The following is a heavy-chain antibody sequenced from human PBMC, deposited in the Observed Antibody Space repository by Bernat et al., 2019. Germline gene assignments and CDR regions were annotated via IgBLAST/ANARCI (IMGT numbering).Heavy chain of an antibody. CDR2: TRYDGDNK. V-gene: IGHV3-30*02. CDR3: AKDKSVGQSSYFDY. Sequence: QVQLVESGGGVVQPGGSLRLSCAASGFTFRNYGMHWVRQTPTKGLEWVAFTRYDGDNKYYLDSVKGRFTISRDNSKNTLYLQMNSLRTEDTAVYYCAKDKSVGQSSYFDYWGQGTLVTVSS. CDR1: GFTFRNYG. J-gene: IGHJ4*02. D-gene: IGHD2-2*01.